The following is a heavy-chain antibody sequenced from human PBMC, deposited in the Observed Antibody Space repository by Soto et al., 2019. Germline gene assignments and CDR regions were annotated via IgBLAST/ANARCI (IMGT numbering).Heavy chain of an antibody. Sequence: QVQLQQWGAGLLKPSETLSLTCAVYGGSFSGYYWSWIRQPPGKGLEWIGEINHSGSTNYNPSLKRRVTISVDTSKNQFSLKLSSVTAADTAVYYCARGDVVVPAAMPTGYYFDYWGQGTLVTVSS. J-gene: IGHJ4*02. D-gene: IGHD2-2*01. CDR1: GGSFSGYY. V-gene: IGHV4-34*01. CDR2: INHSGST. CDR3: ARGDVVVPAAMPTGYYFDY.